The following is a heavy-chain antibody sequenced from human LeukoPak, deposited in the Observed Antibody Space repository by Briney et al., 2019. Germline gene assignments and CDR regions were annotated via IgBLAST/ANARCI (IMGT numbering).Heavy chain of an antibody. V-gene: IGHV3-21*01. J-gene: IGHJ4*02. CDR2: ISSSSSYI. D-gene: IGHD2-2*02. Sequence: GGSLRLSCAASGFTFSSYSMNWVRQAPGKGLEWVSSISSSSSYIYYADSVKGRFTISRDNAKNSLYLQMNSLRAEDTAVYYCAKDPAIVVVPAAIGFDYWGQGTLVTVSS. CDR3: AKDPAIVVVPAAIGFDY. CDR1: GFTFSSYS.